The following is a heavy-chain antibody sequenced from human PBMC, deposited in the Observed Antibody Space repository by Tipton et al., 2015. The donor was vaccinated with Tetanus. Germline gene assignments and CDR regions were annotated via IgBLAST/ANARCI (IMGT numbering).Heavy chain of an antibody. CDR2: IHYTGST. Sequence: LRLSCRVSGGSIIVSNFYWGWIRQPPGKGLEWIGSIHYTGSTYLNPSLKSRVTISVDTSKNQFSLKLSSVTAADTAVYYCARGDMVRGVIWFDPWGQGTLVTVSS. CDR1: GGSIIVSNFY. D-gene: IGHD3-10*01. V-gene: IGHV4-39*07. CDR3: ARGDMVRGVIWFDP. J-gene: IGHJ5*02.